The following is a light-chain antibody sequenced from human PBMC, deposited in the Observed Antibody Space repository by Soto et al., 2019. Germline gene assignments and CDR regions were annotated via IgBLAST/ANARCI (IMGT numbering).Light chain of an antibody. CDR2: AAS. CDR3: QQLNSFPIT. V-gene: IGKV1-9*01. J-gene: IGKJ5*01. CDR1: QGISSY. Sequence: DIQLTQSPCFLSASVGDRVTITCRASQGISSYFAWYQQKQGKAPKLLIYAASTLQRGVPSRFSGSGSGTEFTHTISSLQPEDFSTYYCQQLNSFPITFSDGTRLE.